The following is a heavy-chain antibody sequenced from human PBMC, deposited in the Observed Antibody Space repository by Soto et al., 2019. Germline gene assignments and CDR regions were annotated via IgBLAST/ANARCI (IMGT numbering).Heavy chain of an antibody. V-gene: IGHV3-48*02. CDR1: GFTFSSYS. J-gene: IGHJ3*01. Sequence: GGSLRLSCAASGFTFSSYSMNWVRQAPGKGLEWVSYISSSSSTIYYAASVKGRFTISRDNAKNSLYLQMNSLRDEDTAVYYCARDHFTSTKIAAAGIAWGQGTMVTVSS. D-gene: IGHD6-13*01. CDR3: ARDHFTSTKIAAAGIA. CDR2: ISSSSSTI.